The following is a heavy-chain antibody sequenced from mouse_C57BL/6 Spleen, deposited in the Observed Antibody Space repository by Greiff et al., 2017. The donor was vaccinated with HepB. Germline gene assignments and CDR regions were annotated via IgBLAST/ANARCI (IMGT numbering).Heavy chain of an antibody. CDR2: IYPGSGST. CDR1: GYTFTSYW. D-gene: IGHD1-1*01. J-gene: IGHJ2*01. V-gene: IGHV1-55*01. Sequence: QVQLQQPGAELVKPGASVKMSCKASGYTFTSYWITWVKQRPGQGLEWIGDIYPGSGSTNYNEKFKSKATLTVDTSSSTAYMQLSSLTSEDSAVYYCARGTTVPSPYYFDYWGQGTTLTVSS. CDR3: ARGTTVPSPYYFDY.